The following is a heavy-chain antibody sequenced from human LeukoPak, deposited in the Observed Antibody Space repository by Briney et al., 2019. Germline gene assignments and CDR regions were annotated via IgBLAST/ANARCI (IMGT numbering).Heavy chain of an antibody. V-gene: IGHV1-8*01. CDR3: ARPYCSGGDCLRYFDL. D-gene: IGHD2-15*01. CDR2: MNPISGNT. J-gene: IGHJ2*01. CDR1: GYTFTSYD. Sequence: ASVKVSCKASGYTFTSYDISWVRQATGQGLEWMGRMNPISGNTGYAQKFQARVTMTRSTSISTAYMELSSLRSEDTAVYYCARPYCSGGDCLRYFDLWGRGTLITVSS.